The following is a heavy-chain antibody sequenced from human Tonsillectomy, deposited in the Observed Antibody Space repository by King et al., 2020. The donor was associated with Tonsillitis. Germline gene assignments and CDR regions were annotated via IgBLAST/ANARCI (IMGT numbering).Heavy chain of an antibody. Sequence: VQLLESGGGVVQPGRSLRISCAASGFTFSNYGMSWVRQAPGKGLEWVTIISYDGSKKYYADSVKGRFTISRDNSKNTLYLQMNSLRSEDTAVYYCAKSSANYSFHYWGQGTLVTVSS. D-gene: IGHD3-10*01. CDR2: ISYDGSKK. J-gene: IGHJ4*02. CDR1: GFTFSNYG. V-gene: IGHV3-30*18. CDR3: AKSSANYSFHY.